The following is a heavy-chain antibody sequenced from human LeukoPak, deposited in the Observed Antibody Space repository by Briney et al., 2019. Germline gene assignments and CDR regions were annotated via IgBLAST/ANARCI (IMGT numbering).Heavy chain of an antibody. J-gene: IGHJ4*02. V-gene: IGHV1-46*02. CDR2: INPSGGST. CDR1: GYSLNNYY. Sequence: ASVKVSCKAFGYSLNNYYVHWVRQAPGQGLEWMGEINPSGGSTSYAQKFQGRITVTRDTYANTVYMDLSSLRGEDTATYYCARGAPSTRIGAGRFDYWGQGSLLTVAS. D-gene: IGHD5-12*01. CDR3: ARGAPSTRIGAGRFDY.